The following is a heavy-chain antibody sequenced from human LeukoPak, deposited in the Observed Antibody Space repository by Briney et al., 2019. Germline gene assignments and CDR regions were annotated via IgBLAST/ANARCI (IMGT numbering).Heavy chain of an antibody. V-gene: IGHV3-21*01. J-gene: IGHJ5*02. D-gene: IGHD5-18*01. CDR3: ARRGEKVDTAYNWFDP. Sequence: GGSLRLSCAASGFTFSSYSMNWVRQAPGKGLEWVSSISSSSSYIYYAASVKGRFTISRDNAKNSLYLQMNSLRAEDTAVYYCARRGEKVDTAYNWFDPWGQGTLVTVCS. CDR1: GFTFSSYS. CDR2: ISSSSSYI.